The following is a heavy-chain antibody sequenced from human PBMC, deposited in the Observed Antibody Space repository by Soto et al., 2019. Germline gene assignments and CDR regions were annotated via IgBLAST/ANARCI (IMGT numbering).Heavy chain of an antibody. V-gene: IGHV4-31*03. CDR3: ARDQSGDYEAFDI. J-gene: IGHJ3*02. D-gene: IGHD4-17*01. CDR2: IYYSGST. CDR1: GGSISSGGYY. Sequence: SETLSLTCTVSGGSISSGGYYWSWIRQHPGKGLEWIGYIYYSGSTYYNPSLKSRVTISVDTSKNQFSLKLSSVTAADTAVYYCARDQSGDYEAFDIWGQGTMVTVS.